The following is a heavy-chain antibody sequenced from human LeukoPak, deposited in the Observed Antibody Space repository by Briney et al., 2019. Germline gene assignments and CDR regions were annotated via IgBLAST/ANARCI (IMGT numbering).Heavy chain of an antibody. CDR3: ARVVEMATIGRGSMDD. CDR2: IYPNSGGT. V-gene: IGHV1-2*02. D-gene: IGHD5-24*01. Sequence: ASVNVTCKASGYTFTGYYMHWVRQAPGQGVEWMGWIYPNSGGTNYAQKFQGRVTMSRDTSISTAYMELSRLRSEGTAVYDCARVVEMATIGRGSMDDWGQGTLVTVSS. J-gene: IGHJ4*02. CDR1: GYTFTGYY.